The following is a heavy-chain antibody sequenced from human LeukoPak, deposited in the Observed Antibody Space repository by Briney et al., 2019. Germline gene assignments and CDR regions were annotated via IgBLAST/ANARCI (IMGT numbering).Heavy chain of an antibody. V-gene: IGHV3-30*04. J-gene: IGHJ4*02. D-gene: IGHD5-12*01. Sequence: GGSLRLSCAASGFTFSSYAMHWVRQAPGKGLEWVAVISYDGSNKYYADSVKGRFTISRDNSKNTLYLQMNSLRAEDTAVYYCATLNPFEDIIVATTADYWGQGTLVTVSS. CDR1: GFTFSSYA. CDR2: ISYDGSNK. CDR3: ATLNPFEDIIVATTADY.